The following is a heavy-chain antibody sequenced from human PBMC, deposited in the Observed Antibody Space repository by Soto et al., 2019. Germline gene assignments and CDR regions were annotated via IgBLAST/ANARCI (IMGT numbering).Heavy chain of an antibody. CDR1: GGTFSSYT. CDR3: AREDCSSTSCYYYFDY. D-gene: IGHD2-2*01. V-gene: IGHV1-69*08. Sequence: QVQLVQSGAEVQKPGSSVKVSCKASGGTFSSYTINWVRQAPGQGLEWMGRIIPILGIANYAQKFQDRVTITADKSTSTAYMELSSLRSEDTAVYYCAREDCSSTSCYYYFDYWGQGTLVTVSS. CDR2: IIPILGIA. J-gene: IGHJ4*02.